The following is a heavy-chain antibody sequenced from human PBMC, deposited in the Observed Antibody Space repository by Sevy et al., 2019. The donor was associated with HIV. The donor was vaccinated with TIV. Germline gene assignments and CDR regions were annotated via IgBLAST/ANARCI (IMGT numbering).Heavy chain of an antibody. CDR1: GFTFSSYG. Sequence: GGCLRLSCAASGFTFSSYGMHWVRQAPGKGLEWVAVIWYDGSNKYYTDSVKGRFTISRDNSKNTLYLQMNSLRAEDTAVYYCARDRMIVVVGDAFDIWGQGTMVTVSS. D-gene: IGHD3-22*01. V-gene: IGHV3-33*01. CDR3: ARDRMIVVVGDAFDI. J-gene: IGHJ3*02. CDR2: IWYDGSNK.